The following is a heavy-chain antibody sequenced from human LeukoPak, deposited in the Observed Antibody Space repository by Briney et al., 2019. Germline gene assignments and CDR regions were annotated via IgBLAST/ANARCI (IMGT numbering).Heavy chain of an antibody. D-gene: IGHD1-26*01. CDR3: ACFKSGSYSPPAFDI. Sequence: ASVKVSCKASGYTFSNYGIIWVRQAPGQGLEWMGWINTNTGNPTYAQGFTGRFVFSLDTSVSTAYLQISSLKAEDTAVYYCACFKSGSYSPPAFDIWGQGTMVTVSS. V-gene: IGHV7-4-1*02. CDR1: GYTFSNYG. J-gene: IGHJ3*02. CDR2: INTNTGNP.